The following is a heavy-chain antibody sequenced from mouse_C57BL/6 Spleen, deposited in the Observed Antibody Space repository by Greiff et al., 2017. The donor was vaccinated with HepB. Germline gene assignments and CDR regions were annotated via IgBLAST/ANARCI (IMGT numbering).Heavy chain of an antibody. CDR3: ARENYDRNYFDY. V-gene: IGHV1-22*01. CDR2: INPNNGGT. Sequence: EVQRVESGPELVKPGASVKMSCKASGYTFTDYNMHWVKQSHGKSLEWIGYINPNNGGTSYNQKFKGKATLTVNKSSSTAYMELRSLTSEDSAVYYCARENYDRNYFDYWGQGTTLTVSS. CDR1: GYTFTDYN. D-gene: IGHD2-4*01. J-gene: IGHJ2*01.